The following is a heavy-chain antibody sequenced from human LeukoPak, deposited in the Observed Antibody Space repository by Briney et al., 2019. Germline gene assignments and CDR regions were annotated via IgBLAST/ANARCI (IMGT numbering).Heavy chain of an antibody. CDR1: GGSISGHY. CDR3: ARDSPFEWDVFGDSFDI. D-gene: IGHD1-26*01. CDR2: MHYSGNT. J-gene: IGHJ3*02. V-gene: IGHV4-59*11. Sequence: SETLSLTCTVSGGSISGHYWSWIRQSPGKGLEWIGFMHYSGNTNSNPSLRSRVTISMDTSKNHFSLKMSSVTAADTAMYYCARDSPFEWDVFGDSFDIWGQGTVVTVSS.